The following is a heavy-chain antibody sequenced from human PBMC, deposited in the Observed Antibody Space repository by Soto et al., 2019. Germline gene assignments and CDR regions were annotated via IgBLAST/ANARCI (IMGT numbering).Heavy chain of an antibody. Sequence: GASVKVSCKVSGYTLTELSMHWVRQAPGKGLEWMGGFDPEDGETIYAQKFQGRVTMTEDTSTDTAYMELSSLRSEDTAVYYCATGSEGYDFWSGYPKPPLYGMDVWGQGTTVTVSS. J-gene: IGHJ6*02. CDR1: GYTLTELS. CDR2: FDPEDGET. CDR3: ATGSEGYDFWSGYPKPPLYGMDV. V-gene: IGHV1-24*01. D-gene: IGHD3-3*01.